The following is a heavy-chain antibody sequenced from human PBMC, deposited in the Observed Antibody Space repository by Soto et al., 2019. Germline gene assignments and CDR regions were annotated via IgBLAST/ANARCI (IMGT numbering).Heavy chain of an antibody. CDR1: GFTFSSYG. D-gene: IGHD1-1*01. Sequence: QVQLVESGGGVVQPGRSLRLSCAASGFTFSSYGMHWVRQAPGKGLEWVAVIWYDGSNKNHADSVKGRFTISRDNPKNKLYLQMNSLRAEDTAVYYCARDGRPYNWIDGGSSIDYWRQGTLVTVSS. J-gene: IGHJ4*02. CDR3: ARDGRPYNWIDGGSSIDY. CDR2: IWYDGSNK. V-gene: IGHV3-33*01.